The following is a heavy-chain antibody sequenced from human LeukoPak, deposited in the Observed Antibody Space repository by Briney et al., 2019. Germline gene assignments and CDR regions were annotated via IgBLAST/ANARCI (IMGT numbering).Heavy chain of an antibody. CDR3: AADLYGSRADFDY. CDR2: INPNSGDT. V-gene: IGHV1-2*02. D-gene: IGHD3-10*01. CDR1: GYSFTGYY. Sequence: ASVKVSCKASGYSFTGYYMHWVRQAPGQGLEWMGWINPNSGDTNYAQRFQGGVTMTRDTSISTAYMELSRLRSDDTSVYYCAADLYGSRADFDYWGQGTLVTVSS. J-gene: IGHJ4*02.